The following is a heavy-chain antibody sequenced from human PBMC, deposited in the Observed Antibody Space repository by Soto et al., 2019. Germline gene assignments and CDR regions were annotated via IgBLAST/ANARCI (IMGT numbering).Heavy chain of an antibody. J-gene: IGHJ6*02. CDR1: GGTFSSYA. CDR3: ARARYDFWSGYEVAVADGMDV. Sequence: VKVSCKASGGTFSSYAISWVRQAPGQGLEWMGGIIPIFGTANYAQKFQGRVTITADKSMSTAYMELSSLRSEDTAVYYCARARYDFWSGYEVAVADGMDVWGQGXTVTVYS. V-gene: IGHV1-69*13. D-gene: IGHD3-3*01. CDR2: IIPIFGTA.